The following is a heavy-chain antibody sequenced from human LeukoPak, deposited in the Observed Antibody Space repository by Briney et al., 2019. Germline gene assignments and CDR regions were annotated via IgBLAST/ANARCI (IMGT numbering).Heavy chain of an antibody. J-gene: IGHJ4*02. Sequence: GGSLRLSCAASGFTFSSYAMSWVRQAPGKGLEWVSAISGSGGSTYYADSVKGRFTISRDNSKNTLYLQMNSLRAEDTAVYHCAKDPYIAVAGRGFDYWGQGTLVTVSS. D-gene: IGHD6-19*01. CDR1: GFTFSSYA. V-gene: IGHV3-23*01. CDR3: AKDPYIAVAGRGFDY. CDR2: ISGSGGST.